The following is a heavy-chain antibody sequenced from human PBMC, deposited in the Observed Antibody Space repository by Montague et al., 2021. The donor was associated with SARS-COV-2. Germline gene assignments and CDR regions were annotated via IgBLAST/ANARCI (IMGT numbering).Heavy chain of an antibody. CDR2: IYNSGST. J-gene: IGHJ5*02. D-gene: IGHD4-17*01. CDR1: GGSTSCPSCY. CDR3: ARPRNYGDHSLDNWFHP. Sequence: SETLSLTCTVSGGSTSCPSCYWGWIRQAPGKGLDWIGTIYNSGSTYYXXXLKSRLTISIDTSKNQFSLKLTSVTAADTAVYYCARPRNYGDHSLDNWFHPWGQGTLVTVSS. V-gene: IGHV4-39*01.